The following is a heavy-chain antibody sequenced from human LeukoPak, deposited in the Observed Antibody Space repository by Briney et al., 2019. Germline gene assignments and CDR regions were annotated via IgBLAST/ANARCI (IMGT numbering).Heavy chain of an antibody. Sequence: TGGSLIISSTDAGLYFRTSWMSCGRQSPGRGVEFLANIRYGGTIKNHMDSMRGRITISRDNTKNSLYLQMDSPRDNDTSLYYSASDPDSSTLDYWGQGVLVTVSS. CDR3: ASDPDSSTLDY. D-gene: IGHD2-15*01. J-gene: IGHJ4*02. CDR1: GLYFRTSW. V-gene: IGHV3-7*01. CDR2: IRYGGTIK.